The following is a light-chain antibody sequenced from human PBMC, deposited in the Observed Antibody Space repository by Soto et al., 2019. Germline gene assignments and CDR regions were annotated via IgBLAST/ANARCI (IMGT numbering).Light chain of an antibody. V-gene: IGKV1-27*01. J-gene: IGKJ5*01. CDR1: QGISNY. CDR3: QKYDISPLT. CDR2: DAY. Sequence: DIQMTQSPPSLSASVGDRVTITCRASQGISNYLAWYQQKPGKVPELLIYDAYTLLSGVPSRFSGSVSGTDFTLTISSLQPEDVATYYCQKYDISPLTFGQGTRLEIK.